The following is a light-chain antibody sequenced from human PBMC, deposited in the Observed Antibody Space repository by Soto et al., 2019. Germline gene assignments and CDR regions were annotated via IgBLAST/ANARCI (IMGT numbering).Light chain of an antibody. CDR1: NNDIGYYNY. CDR2: EVT. J-gene: IGLJ1*01. CDR3: SSYTSTTTHV. Sequence: QSALTQPASVSGSPGQSITISCTGSNNDIGYYNYVSWYQLHPGKAPKLLIHEVTNRPSGVSHRFAGSKSGNTASLTISGLQDEDAADYYCSSYTSTTTHVFGTGTKLTVL. V-gene: IGLV2-14*01.